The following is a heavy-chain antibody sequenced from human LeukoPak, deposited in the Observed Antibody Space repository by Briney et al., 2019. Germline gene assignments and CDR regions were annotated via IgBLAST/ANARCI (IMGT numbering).Heavy chain of an antibody. Sequence: PSETLSLTCTVSGGSISSSSYYWGWIRQLPGKGLEWIGSIYYSGSTYYNPSLKSRVTISVDTSKNQFSLKLSSVTAADTAVYYCARESGKLYYFDYWGQGTLVTVSS. V-gene: IGHV4-39*07. CDR3: ARESGKLYYFDY. D-gene: IGHD1-26*01. CDR1: GGSISSSSYY. CDR2: IYYSGST. J-gene: IGHJ4*02.